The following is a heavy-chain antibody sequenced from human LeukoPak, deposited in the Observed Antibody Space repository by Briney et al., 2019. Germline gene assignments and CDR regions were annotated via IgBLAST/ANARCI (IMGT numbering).Heavy chain of an antibody. V-gene: IGHV3-48*04. D-gene: IGHD3-10*01. Sequence: GGSLRLSCAASGFTFSSYSMNWVRQAPGKGLEWVSYISGSSSTIYYADSVKGRFTISRDNAKNSLYLQMNSLRAEATAVYYCARKSYGSGIYYVDYWGQGTLVTASS. CDR2: ISGSSSTI. J-gene: IGHJ4*02. CDR1: GFTFSSYS. CDR3: ARKSYGSGIYYVDY.